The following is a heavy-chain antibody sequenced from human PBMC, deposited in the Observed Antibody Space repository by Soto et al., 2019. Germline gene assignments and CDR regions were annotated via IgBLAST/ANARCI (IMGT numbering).Heavy chain of an antibody. D-gene: IGHD3-3*01. CDR1: GYSFTSYW. CDR3: ARREGGFVSGYYTVGWFDP. Sequence: EVQLVQSGAEVKKPGESLKISCKGSGYSFTSYWIGWVRQMPGKGLEWMGIIYPGDSDTRYSPSFQGQVTISADKSISTAYLQWSSLKASDTAMYYCARREGGFVSGYYTVGWFDPWGQGTLVTVSS. CDR2: IYPGDSDT. V-gene: IGHV5-51*03. J-gene: IGHJ5*02.